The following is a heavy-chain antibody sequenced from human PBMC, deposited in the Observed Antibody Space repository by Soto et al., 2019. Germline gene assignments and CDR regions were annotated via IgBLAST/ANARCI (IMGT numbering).Heavy chain of an antibody. V-gene: IGHV2-5*02. CDR3: AHSHYDINGLHGGSWFFDY. CDR2: IYWDDDK. J-gene: IGHJ4*02. D-gene: IGHD3-22*01. CDR1: GFSLSTSRVG. Sequence: QITLKESGPTLVKPTQTLTLTCTFSGFSLSTSRVGVGWIRQPPGKALEFLALIYWDDDKRYSPSLKSRVTIPKDTPKNQVVLTKTNKDPVDKAKYYFAHSHYDINGLHGGSWFFDYWGQGTLVTVSS.